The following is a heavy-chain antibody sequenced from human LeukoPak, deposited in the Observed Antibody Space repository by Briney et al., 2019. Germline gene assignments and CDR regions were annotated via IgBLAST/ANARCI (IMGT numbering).Heavy chain of an antibody. CDR3: ARVYRVGAILN. V-gene: IGHV4-31*02. Sequence: PSETLSLTCTVSGGSISSPGYYWSWIRQHPEKGLEWIGYVYFSGSSYFNPSLKSRVTISFDTSNNQFFMSLNSVTAADTAVSYCARVYRVGAILNWGHGTLVTVSS. J-gene: IGHJ4*01. CDR1: GGSISSPGYY. CDR2: VYFSGSS. D-gene: IGHD1-26*01.